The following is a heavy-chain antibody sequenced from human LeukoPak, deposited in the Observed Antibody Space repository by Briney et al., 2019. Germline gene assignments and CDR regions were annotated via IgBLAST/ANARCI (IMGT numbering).Heavy chain of an antibody. CDR3: ARAGGSSGSYFDY. V-gene: IGHV1-69*02. Sequence: ASVKVSCKASGGTFSSYTISWVRQAPGQGLEWMGRIIPILGIANYAQKFQGRVTITADKSTSTAYMELSSLRSGDTAAYYCARAGGSSGSYFDYWGQGTLVTVSS. CDR1: GGTFSSYT. CDR2: IIPILGIA. D-gene: IGHD3-22*01. J-gene: IGHJ4*02.